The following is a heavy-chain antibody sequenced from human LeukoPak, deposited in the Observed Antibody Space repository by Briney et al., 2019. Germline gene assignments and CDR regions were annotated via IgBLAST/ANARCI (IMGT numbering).Heavy chain of an antibody. J-gene: IGHJ6*02. CDR1: GGSISGTNW. CDR2: IHHGGSI. V-gene: IGHV4-4*02. CDR3: ARDRGGNFEFGMDV. D-gene: IGHD4-23*01. Sequence: SGTLSFTCVVSGGSISGTNWWSWVRQAPGKGLEWIGEIHHGGSINYNPSLKSRVTISVDKSRNQFSLKLTSVTAADPAVFYCARDRGGNFEFGMDVWGQGTTVTVSS.